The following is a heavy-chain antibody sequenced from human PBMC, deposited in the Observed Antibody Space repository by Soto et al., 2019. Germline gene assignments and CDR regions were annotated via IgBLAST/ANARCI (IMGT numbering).Heavy chain of an antibody. D-gene: IGHD5-12*01. CDR3: ARGNHRWLQLWYFDL. Sequence: QVQLVQSGAEVKKPGSSVKVSCKASGGTFSNYPISWVRQAPGQGLEWMGGIIPIFGTVNYAQKFQGRVTITADESTSTGYMELSSLRSEDTVVYYCARGNHRWLQLWYFDLWGRGTLVTVSS. CDR1: GGTFSNYP. CDR2: IIPIFGTV. V-gene: IGHV1-69*12. J-gene: IGHJ2*01.